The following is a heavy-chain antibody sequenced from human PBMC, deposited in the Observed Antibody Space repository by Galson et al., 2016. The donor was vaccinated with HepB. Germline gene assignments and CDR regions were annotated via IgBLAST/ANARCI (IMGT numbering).Heavy chain of an antibody. D-gene: IGHD3-10*01. CDR2: IHNSYDIT. CDR3: VKWRGLIHSNYYIDY. V-gene: IGHV3-23*01. Sequence: CAATGFNFTMFAMSWVRQAPGKGLEWVSIIHNSYDITYYADSVKGRLTISRDNSKNTLYLQMNSLRAEDTAVYYCVKWRGLIHSNYYIDYWGRGTLVTVSS. CDR1: GFNFTMFA. J-gene: IGHJ4*02.